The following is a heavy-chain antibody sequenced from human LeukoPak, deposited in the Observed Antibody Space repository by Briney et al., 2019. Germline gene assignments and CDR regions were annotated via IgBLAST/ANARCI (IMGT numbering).Heavy chain of an antibody. Sequence: SGGSLRLSCAASGFTFSSYAMSWVRQAPGKGLEWVSAISGSGGSTYYADSVKGRFTISRDNSKNTLYLQMNSLRAEDTAVYYCAKDRDYSSGWLGYFDYWGQGTLVTVSS. J-gene: IGHJ4*02. V-gene: IGHV3-23*01. CDR3: AKDRDYSSGWLGYFDY. CDR2: ISGSGGST. CDR1: GFTFSSYA. D-gene: IGHD6-19*01.